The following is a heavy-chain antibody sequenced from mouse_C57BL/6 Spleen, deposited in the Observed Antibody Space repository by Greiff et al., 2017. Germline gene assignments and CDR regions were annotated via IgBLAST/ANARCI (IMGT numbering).Heavy chain of an antibody. Sequence: QVQLQQSGAELVRPGSSVKLSCKASGYTFTSYWMHWVKQRPIQGLEWIGNIDPSDSETHYNQKFKDKATLTVDKSSSTAYMQLSSLTSEDSAVYYCAREDGNYGFAYWGQGTLVTVSA. CDR3: AREDGNYGFAY. CDR2: IDPSDSET. D-gene: IGHD2-1*01. CDR1: GYTFTSYW. J-gene: IGHJ3*01. V-gene: IGHV1-52*01.